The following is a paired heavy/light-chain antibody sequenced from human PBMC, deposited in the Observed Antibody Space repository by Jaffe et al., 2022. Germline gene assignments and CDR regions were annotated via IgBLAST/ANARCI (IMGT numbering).Light chain of an antibody. CDR1: SLRSYY. CDR2: GEN. CDR3: QSRDSSGNHVV. V-gene: IGLV3-19*01. J-gene: IGLJ2*01. Sequence: SSELTQDPAVSVALGQTVRITCQGDSLRSYYASWYQQQPGQAPALVMYGENSRPSGIPDRFSGSKSGNTASLTITGAQAEDEADYYCQSRDSSGNHVVFGGGTKLTVL.
Heavy chain of an antibody. Sequence: QVQLVESGGGVVQPGGSLRLSCAVSGFALSTYGMHWVRQAPGKGLEWVAFLRYDGTDKYYADSVKGRFTISRDNSKNTLYLQVNSLRVEDTAVYYCAKDQTWLGFGFFEYWGQGTLVTVSS. CDR3: AKDQTWLGFGFFEY. V-gene: IGHV3-30*02. J-gene: IGHJ4*02. CDR1: GFALSTYG. CDR2: LRYDGTDK. D-gene: IGHD3-10*01.